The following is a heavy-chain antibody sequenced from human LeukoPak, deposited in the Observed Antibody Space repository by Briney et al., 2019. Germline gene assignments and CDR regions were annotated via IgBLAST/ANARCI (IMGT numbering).Heavy chain of an antibody. CDR1: GYTFTSYD. J-gene: IGHJ4*02. D-gene: IGHD6-19*01. CDR2: MNPNSSNT. Sequence: ASLKLSCKTSGYTFTSYDINWVRQAPGQGLEWMGCMNPNSSNTGYAHKFQGRVTITRNTSISTDYMELSSLRSEDTAVYYCARVGYDGSGWYPNLDYGGRGTLVIVSA. V-gene: IGHV1-8*03. CDR3: ARVGYDGSGWYPNLDY.